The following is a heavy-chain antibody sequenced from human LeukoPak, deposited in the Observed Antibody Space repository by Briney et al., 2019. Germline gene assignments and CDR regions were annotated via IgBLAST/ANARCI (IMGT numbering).Heavy chain of an antibody. V-gene: IGHV5-51*01. Sequence: GESLKISCYASGFNFTFTTYWIGWVRQMPGKGLEWMGIIYPDDSDTRYSPSFQGQVTISADKSISTAYLQWNSLEASDSAIYYCARRGDSDFRIDWGQGTLVTVSS. D-gene: IGHD2-21*02. CDR2: IYPDDSDT. CDR3: ARRGDSDFRID. J-gene: IGHJ4*02. CDR1: GFNFTFTTYW.